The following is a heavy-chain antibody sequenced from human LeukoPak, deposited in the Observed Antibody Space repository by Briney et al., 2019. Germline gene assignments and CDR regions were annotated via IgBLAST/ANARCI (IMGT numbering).Heavy chain of an antibody. CDR2: IKSDGITI. Sequence: GGSLRLSCAASGFTFSNYMMHWVRQAPGKGLVWVSRIKSDGITITYADSVKGRFTISRDNTKNTLYLQMNSLRAEDTAVYYCLRDLNWSLDQWGQGTLVTVSS. V-gene: IGHV3-74*01. CDR3: LRDLNWSLDQ. D-gene: IGHD1-20*01. CDR1: GFTFSNYM. J-gene: IGHJ4*02.